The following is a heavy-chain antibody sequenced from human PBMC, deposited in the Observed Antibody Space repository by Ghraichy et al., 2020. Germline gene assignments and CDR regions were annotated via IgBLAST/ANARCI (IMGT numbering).Heavy chain of an antibody. CDR1: GFTVSSNY. J-gene: IGHJ4*02. CDR3: ARAVTTKGVDY. D-gene: IGHD4-17*01. V-gene: IGHV3-53*01. CDR2: IYSGGST. Sequence: GSLRLSCAASGFTVSSNYMSWVRQAPGKGLEWVSVIYSGGSTYYADSVKGRFTISRDNSKNTLYLQMNSLRAEDTAVYYCARAVTTKGVDYWGQGTLVTVSS.